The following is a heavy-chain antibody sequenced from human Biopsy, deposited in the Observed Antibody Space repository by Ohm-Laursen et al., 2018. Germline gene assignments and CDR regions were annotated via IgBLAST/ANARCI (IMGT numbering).Heavy chain of an antibody. CDR1: GFAFSYYG. CDR3: AKEEPPQGYDFWSGHYYYFDY. V-gene: IGHV3-33*06. J-gene: IGHJ4*02. CDR2: MWSDGINK. D-gene: IGHD3-3*01. Sequence: SSLRLSCAASGFAFSYYGLHWVRQAPGKGLQWVAVMWSDGINKNYADSVKGRFTVSGDNSNNVLYLQMSSLRDEDSAVYYCAKEEPPQGYDFWSGHYYYFDYWGQGTLVTVSS.